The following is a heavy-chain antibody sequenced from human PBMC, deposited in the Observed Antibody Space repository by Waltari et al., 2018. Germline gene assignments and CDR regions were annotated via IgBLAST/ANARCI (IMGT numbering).Heavy chain of an antibody. CDR1: GFSVSNYA. V-gene: IGHV3-23*01. CDR2: KSGGSGIT. CDR3: AKGLGDRYFDL. Sequence: EVQLLESGGGLARPRGSLGLSCAASGFSVSNYAMSWVRQAPGKGLEWVSSKSGGSGITSYAASVRGRFTIARDNSKNTLYRQMNSLRDEDTALYYCAKGLGDRYFDLWGRGTLVTVSS. J-gene: IGHJ2*01. D-gene: IGHD3-10*01.